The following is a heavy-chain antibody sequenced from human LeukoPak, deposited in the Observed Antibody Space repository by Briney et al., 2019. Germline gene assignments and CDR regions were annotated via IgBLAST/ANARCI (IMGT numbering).Heavy chain of an antibody. J-gene: IGHJ4*02. CDR3: TRSLVDDYGGNSPYYFDS. D-gene: IGHD4-23*01. CDR1: GFIFSGSA. Sequence: GGSLKLSCAASGFIFSGSALQWVRQAPGKGLEWVGRIRSKANSNATAYAASVRGRFTISGDDSKNTVYLQLNSLKTEDTAVYYCTRSLVDDYGGNSPYYFDSWGQGTLVTVSS. V-gene: IGHV3-73*01. CDR2: IRSKANSNAT.